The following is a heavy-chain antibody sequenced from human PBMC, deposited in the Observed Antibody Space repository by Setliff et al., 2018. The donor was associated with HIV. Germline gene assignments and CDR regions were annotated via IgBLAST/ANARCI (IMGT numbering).Heavy chain of an antibody. J-gene: IGHJ4*02. CDR3: ARGARGSGSSNYYFDY. CDR2: IYTSGST. D-gene: IGHD3-10*01. V-gene: IGHV4-4*07. Sequence: SETLSLTCTASGGSISSYYWSWIRQPAGKGLEWIGRIYTSGSTNYNPSLKSRVTMSVDTSKNQFSLKLSSVTAADTAVYYCARGARGSGSSNYYFDYWGQGTLVTVSS. CDR1: GGSISSYY.